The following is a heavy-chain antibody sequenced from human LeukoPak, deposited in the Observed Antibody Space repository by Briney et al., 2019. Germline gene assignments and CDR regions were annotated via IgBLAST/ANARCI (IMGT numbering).Heavy chain of an antibody. V-gene: IGHV1-8*03. CDR2: MNPNSGST. D-gene: IGHD3-22*01. CDR1: GYTFTSYD. Sequence: ASVKVFCKASGYTFTSYDINWVRQATGQGLEWMGWMNPNSGSTGYAQKFQGRVTITRNTSISTAYIELSSLRSDDTAVYYCARGPHERSGYPDDWGQGTLVTVSS. CDR3: ARGPHERSGYPDD. J-gene: IGHJ4*02.